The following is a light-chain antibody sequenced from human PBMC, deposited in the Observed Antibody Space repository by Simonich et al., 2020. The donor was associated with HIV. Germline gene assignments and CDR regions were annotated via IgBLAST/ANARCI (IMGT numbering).Light chain of an antibody. CDR1: NIGSKS. CDR2: DDS. Sequence: SYVLTRPPSVSVAPGKTARITCGGNNIGSKSVNWYQQKPGQAPVLVVYDDSDRPSGIPERFSGSNSGNTATLTISRVEAGDEDDYYCQVWDGSSDHVVFGGGTKLTVL. J-gene: IGLJ3*02. CDR3: QVWDGSSDHVV. V-gene: IGLV3-21*03.